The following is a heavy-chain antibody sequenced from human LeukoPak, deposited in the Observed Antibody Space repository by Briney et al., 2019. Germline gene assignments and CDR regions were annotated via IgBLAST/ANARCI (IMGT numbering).Heavy chain of an antibody. CDR3: ARVGGSSWGYFYYHMDV. J-gene: IGHJ6*03. CDR2: INSDGSSP. CDR1: GFTFNSYL. Sequence: TGGSLRLSCAASGFTFNSYLMHWVRQTPGKELVWVSRINSDGSSPTYADSVKGRFTISRDNAKNTLYLQMNSLRAEDTAVYYCARVGGSSWGYFYYHMDVWGKGTAVTVSS. D-gene: IGHD6-13*01. V-gene: IGHV3-74*01.